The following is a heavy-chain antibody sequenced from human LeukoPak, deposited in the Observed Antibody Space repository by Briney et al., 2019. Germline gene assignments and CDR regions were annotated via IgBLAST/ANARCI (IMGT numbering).Heavy chain of an antibody. V-gene: IGHV3-11*01. CDR3: ARDSTRYSSSSWDYYYMDV. Sequence: GGSLRLSCAASGFTFSDYYMSWIRQAPGKGLEWISYISSSGSTIYYADSVKGRFTISRDNAKNSLYLQMNSLRAEDTAVYYCARDSTRYSSSSWDYYYMDVWGKGTTVTVSS. CDR1: GFTFSDYY. J-gene: IGHJ6*03. D-gene: IGHD6-6*01. CDR2: ISSSGSTI.